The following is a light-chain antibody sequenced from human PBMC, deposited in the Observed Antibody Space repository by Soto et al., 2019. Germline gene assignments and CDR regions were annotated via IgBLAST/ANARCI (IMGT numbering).Light chain of an antibody. J-gene: IGKJ5*01. CDR2: DAS. CDR1: QSVDSSY. Sequence: EIVLTQSPGTLSLSPGERATLSCRASQSVDSSYLAWYQQKPGQAPRLLIYDASARATGIPDRFSGSGSGTGFTLTISRLEPEDFAVYYCQQYGSSPITFGQGTRLEIK. CDR3: QQYGSSPIT. V-gene: IGKV3-20*01.